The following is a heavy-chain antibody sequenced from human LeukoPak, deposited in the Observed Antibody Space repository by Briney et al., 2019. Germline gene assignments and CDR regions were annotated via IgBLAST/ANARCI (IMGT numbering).Heavy chain of an antibody. CDR3: ANWIGSSSRDY. Sequence: GGSLRLSCAASGFIFNSYAMSWVRQAPGKGLEWVSGINSNGDEIYYADSVRGRFTISRDNSNNALYLQMDSLRAEDTAVYYCANWIGSSSRDYWGQGTLVTVSS. CDR1: GFIFNSYA. V-gene: IGHV3-23*01. J-gene: IGHJ4*02. D-gene: IGHD6-6*01. CDR2: INSNGDEI.